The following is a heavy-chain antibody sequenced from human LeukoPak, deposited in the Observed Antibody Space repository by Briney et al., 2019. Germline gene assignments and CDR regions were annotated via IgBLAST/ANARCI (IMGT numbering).Heavy chain of an antibody. CDR2: IYTSGST. CDR3: ARIAGTDKDAFDI. V-gene: IGHV4-4*09. CDR1: GGSISSYY. Sequence: SETLSLTCTVSGGSISSYYWSWIRQPPGKGLEWIGYIYTSGSTNYNPSLKSRDTISVDTSKNQFSLKLSSVTAADRAVYYCARIAGTDKDAFDIWGQGTMVTVS. D-gene: IGHD1/OR15-1a*01. J-gene: IGHJ3*02.